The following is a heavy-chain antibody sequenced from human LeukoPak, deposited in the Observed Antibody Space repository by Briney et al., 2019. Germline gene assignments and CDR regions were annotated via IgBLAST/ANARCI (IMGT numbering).Heavy chain of an antibody. V-gene: IGHV4-34*01. J-gene: IGHJ4*02. CDR1: GGSFSGYY. D-gene: IGHD3-22*01. Sequence: PSETLSLTCAVYGGSFSGYYWSWIRQPPGKGLEWIGEINHSGSTNYNPSLKSRVTISVDTSKSQFSLKLSSVTAADTAVYYCARVGSGYYYSRFDYWGQGTLVTVSS. CDR3: ARVGSGYYYSRFDY. CDR2: INHSGST.